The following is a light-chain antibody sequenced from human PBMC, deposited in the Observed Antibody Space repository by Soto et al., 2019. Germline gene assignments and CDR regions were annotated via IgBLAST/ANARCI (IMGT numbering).Light chain of an antibody. Sequence: EIVLTQSPGTLSLSPGERATLSCRASQSVSRSYLAWYQQKPGQAPRLLIYGASSRATGIPDRFSGSGSGTDFTLTISRLEPEDFAVYYCQQHALFGGGTKVEIK. CDR3: QQHAL. CDR2: GAS. V-gene: IGKV3-20*01. J-gene: IGKJ4*01. CDR1: QSVSRSY.